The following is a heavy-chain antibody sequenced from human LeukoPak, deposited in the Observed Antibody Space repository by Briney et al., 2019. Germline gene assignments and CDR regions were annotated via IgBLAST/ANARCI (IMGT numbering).Heavy chain of an antibody. V-gene: IGHV3-74*01. D-gene: IGHD2-15*01. Sequence: GGSLRLSCAASGFTSSSYWMHWVRQAPGKGLVWVSHIHSDGSSTSYADSVKGRFTISRDNAKNTLYLQMNSLRAEDTAVYYCARSRLGYCSGGSCFSFWFDPWGQGTLVTVSS. CDR1: GFTSSSYW. J-gene: IGHJ5*02. CDR3: ARSRLGYCSGGSCFSFWFDP. CDR2: IHSDGSST.